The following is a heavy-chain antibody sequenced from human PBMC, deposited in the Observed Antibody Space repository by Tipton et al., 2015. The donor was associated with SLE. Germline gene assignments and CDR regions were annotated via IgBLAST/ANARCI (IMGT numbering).Heavy chain of an antibody. V-gene: IGHV4-59*01. CDR3: PRHKPSSSCLDY. D-gene: IGHD6-13*01. Sequence: LRLSCTVSGGSISHYYWTWIRQPPGKGLEWIGYLYYSATTNYNPSLRSRVTISAEMSKNQSSLKLRSVTAADAAVYYCPRHKPSSSCLDYWGQGTLVTVDS. CDR2: LYYSATT. J-gene: IGHJ4*02. CDR1: GGSISHYY.